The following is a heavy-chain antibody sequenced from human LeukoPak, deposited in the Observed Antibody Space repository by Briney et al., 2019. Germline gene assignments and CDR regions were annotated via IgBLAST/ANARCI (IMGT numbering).Heavy chain of an antibody. CDR2: IIPILGIA. CDR3: AREHDILTGYLFD. Sequence: SVTVSCKASGGTFSSHAISWVRQAPGQGLEWMGRIIPILGIANYAQKFQGRVTITADKSTSTAYMELSSLRSEDTAVYYCAREHDILTGYLFDWGQGTLVTVSS. D-gene: IGHD3-9*01. J-gene: IGHJ4*02. V-gene: IGHV1-69*04. CDR1: GGTFSSHA.